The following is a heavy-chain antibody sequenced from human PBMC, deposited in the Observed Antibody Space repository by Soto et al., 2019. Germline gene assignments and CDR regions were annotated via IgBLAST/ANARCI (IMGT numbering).Heavy chain of an antibody. J-gene: IGHJ4*02. Sequence: QVQLVESGGGVVQPGRSLRLSCAASGFTFSGYGMHWVRQAPGKGMEWVAVISYDGGKKYHADSVKGRFTISRDNSKNTVYLQMNSLRVEDTAVYYFAKAMAYCSSTNICYEGGYWGQGTLVTVSS. D-gene: IGHD2-2*01. CDR2: ISYDGGKK. CDR1: GFTFSGYG. CDR3: AKAMAYCSSTNICYEGGY. V-gene: IGHV3-30*18.